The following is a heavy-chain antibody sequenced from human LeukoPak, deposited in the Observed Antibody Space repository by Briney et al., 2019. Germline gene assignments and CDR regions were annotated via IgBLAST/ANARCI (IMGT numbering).Heavy chain of an antibody. D-gene: IGHD2-15*01. CDR3: ARSIVVVVAATGFDY. CDR1: GYTFTGYY. J-gene: IGHJ4*02. Sequence: GASVKVSCKASGYTFTGYYMHWVRQAPGQGLEWMGGIIPIFGTANYAQKFQGRVTITTDESTSTAYMELSSLRSEDTAVYYCARSIVVVVAATGFDYWGQGTLVTVSS. V-gene: IGHV1-69*05. CDR2: IIPIFGTA.